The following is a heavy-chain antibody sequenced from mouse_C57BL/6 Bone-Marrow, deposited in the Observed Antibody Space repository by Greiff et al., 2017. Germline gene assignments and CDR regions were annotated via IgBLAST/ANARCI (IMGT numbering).Heavy chain of an antibody. V-gene: IGHV14-1*01. J-gene: IGHJ1*03. CDR3: TGYYGSSPCWYFDV. CDR1: GFNIKDYY. Sequence: EVMLVESGAELVRPGASVKLSCTASGFNIKDYYMHWVKQRPEQGLEWIGRIDPEDGDTEYAPKFQGKATMTADTSSNTAYLQLSSLTSEDPAVYYCTGYYGSSPCWYFDVWGTGTTVTVSA. CDR2: IDPEDGDT. D-gene: IGHD1-1*01.